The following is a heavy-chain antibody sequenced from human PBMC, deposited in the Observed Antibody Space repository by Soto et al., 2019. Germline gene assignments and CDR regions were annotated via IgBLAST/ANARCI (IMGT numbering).Heavy chain of an antibody. D-gene: IGHD3-9*01. Sequence: SETLSLTCTVPGGSVSSSSYYWGWVRQPPGKGLEWIGSVYYSGSTYYNPSLESRVTISVDKSKNQFSLKLMSLSAADTAVYYCGRLEGLATISYYYDYWGQGALVTVSS. CDR2: VYYSGST. V-gene: IGHV4-39*01. CDR3: GRLEGLATISYYYDY. CDR1: GGSVSSSSYY. J-gene: IGHJ4*02.